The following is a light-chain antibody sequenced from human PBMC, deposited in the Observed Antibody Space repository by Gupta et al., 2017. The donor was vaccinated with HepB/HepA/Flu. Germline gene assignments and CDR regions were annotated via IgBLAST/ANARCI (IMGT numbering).Light chain of an antibody. CDR1: QTIGSY. CDR3: PQSYRTPWT. J-gene: IGKJ1*01. Sequence: DIQMTQSPSSLSASVGDRVTITCRASQTIGSYLNWYQQKPGKPPKPLIYAASTLQTGVPSRVRGSRSGTNFTRSIRNLHPEDTASYFGPQSYRTPWTFGQGT. CDR2: AAS. V-gene: IGKV1-39*01.